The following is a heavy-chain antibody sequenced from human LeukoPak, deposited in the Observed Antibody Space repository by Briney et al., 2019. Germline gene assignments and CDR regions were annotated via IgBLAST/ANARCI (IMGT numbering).Heavy chain of an antibody. CDR1: GFTFSNYG. J-gene: IGHJ4*02. Sequence: PGRSLRLSCAASGFTFSNYGIHWVRQAPGKGLDWVAVISYDGNHKYYADSVKGRFTISRDNAVNTLYLQMNSLRAEDTAVYYCAKSGLYRFDYWGQGTLVTVSS. D-gene: IGHD2-2*02. V-gene: IGHV3-30*18. CDR2: ISYDGNHK. CDR3: AKSGLYRFDY.